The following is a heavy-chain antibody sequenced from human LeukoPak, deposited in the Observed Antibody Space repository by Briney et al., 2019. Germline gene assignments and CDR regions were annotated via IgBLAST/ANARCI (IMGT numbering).Heavy chain of an antibody. J-gene: IGHJ4*02. CDR3: ARQGTGGYYDILTGYYSFDY. CDR2: IDPSDSYT. CDR1: GYSFTSYW. Sequence: GESLKISCKGSGYSFTSYWISWVRQMPGKGLEWMGRIDPSDSYTNYSPSFQGHVTISADKSISTAYLQWSSLKASDTAMYYCARQGTGGYYDILTGYYSFDYWGQGTLVTVSS. V-gene: IGHV5-10-1*01. D-gene: IGHD3-9*01.